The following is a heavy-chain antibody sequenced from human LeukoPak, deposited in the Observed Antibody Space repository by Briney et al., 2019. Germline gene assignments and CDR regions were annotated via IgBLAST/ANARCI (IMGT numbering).Heavy chain of an antibody. J-gene: IGHJ6*02. Sequence: QPGGSLRLSCAASGFTFSSYAMTWVRQAPGKGLEWVSAIGGSGGSTSYADSVKGRFTISRDNSKNTLWLQINSLRAEDTAVYYCAKGRSAGSSRKYYGMDVWGQGTMVTVSS. CDR3: AKGRSAGSSRKYYGMDV. D-gene: IGHD6-13*01. CDR2: IGGSGGST. CDR1: GFTFSSYA. V-gene: IGHV3-23*01.